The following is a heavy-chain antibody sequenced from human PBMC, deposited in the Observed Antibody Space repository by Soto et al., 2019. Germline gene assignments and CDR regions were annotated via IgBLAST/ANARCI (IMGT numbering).Heavy chain of an antibody. CDR2: IYYSGST. Sequence: SETLSLTCTVAGGTISSYCWSWIRQPPGKGLEWIGYIYYSGSTNYNPSLKSRVTISVDTSKNQFSLKLSSVTAADTAVYYCARVKSAGILTGYPLTHNWFDPWGQGTLVTVSS. CDR1: GGTISSYC. D-gene: IGHD3-9*01. J-gene: IGHJ5*02. V-gene: IGHV4-59*01. CDR3: ARVKSAGILTGYPLTHNWFDP.